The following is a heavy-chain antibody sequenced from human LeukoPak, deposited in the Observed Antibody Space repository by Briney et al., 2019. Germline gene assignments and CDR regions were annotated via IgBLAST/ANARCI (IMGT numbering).Heavy chain of an antibody. CDR3: ARGFSGFWEFDS. CDR2: INYTGNTYTRSP. Sequence: SPTLSPTCPLSAPSFSSSFTNWLRQPPRNSLPCLAEINYTGNTYTRSPSHSTSLMCRVTISVDTPNHQLSLHLSSVTAADACVYYCARGFSGFWEFDSWGQGTLVTVSS. V-gene: IGHV4-34*01. D-gene: IGHD1-14*01. CDR1: APSFSSSF. J-gene: IGHJ4*02.